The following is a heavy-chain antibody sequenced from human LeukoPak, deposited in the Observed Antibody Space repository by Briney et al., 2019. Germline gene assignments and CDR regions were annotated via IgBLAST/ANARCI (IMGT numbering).Heavy chain of an antibody. Sequence: GGSLRLSCAASGFSVISTYMSWVRQAPGKGLDWVSLIYTSGSTFYAVSVMGRFTISRDNSKNTLFLQMNSLRAEDSAVYYCTRDRAGTQSWVEFDLWGQGTLVTVSS. CDR1: GFSVISTY. J-gene: IGHJ5*02. CDR2: IYTSGST. CDR3: TRDRAGTQSWVEFDL. V-gene: IGHV3-66*03. D-gene: IGHD3-10*01.